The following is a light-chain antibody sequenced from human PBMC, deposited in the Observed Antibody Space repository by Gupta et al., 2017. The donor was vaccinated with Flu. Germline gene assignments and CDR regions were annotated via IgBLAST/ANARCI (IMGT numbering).Light chain of an antibody. Sequence: SVLTQPPSVSGAPGQRVTISCTGTSSNIGAGYDVHWYQHLPRTAPKLLIYGHANRPSGVPDRFSGSKSDTSASLAITGLQAEDEADYFCQSYDDSRSGAVFGGGTKLTVL. CDR1: SSNIGAGYD. V-gene: IGLV1-40*01. CDR3: QSYDDSRSGAV. CDR2: GHA. J-gene: IGLJ2*01.